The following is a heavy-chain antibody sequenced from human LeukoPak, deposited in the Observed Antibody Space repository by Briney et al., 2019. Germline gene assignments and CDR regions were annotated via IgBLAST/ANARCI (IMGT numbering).Heavy chain of an antibody. Sequence: PGGSLRLSCAASGFTFSSFAMSWVRQAPGKGLQWVSTISGSGGNTYYADSVKGRFTISRDNSKNTLYLQMNSLRAEDTAVYYCAKDYSNSFGHWGQGTLVTVSS. D-gene: IGHD4-11*01. CDR3: AKDYSNSFGH. V-gene: IGHV3-23*01. CDR1: GFTFSSFA. CDR2: ISGSGGNT. J-gene: IGHJ4*02.